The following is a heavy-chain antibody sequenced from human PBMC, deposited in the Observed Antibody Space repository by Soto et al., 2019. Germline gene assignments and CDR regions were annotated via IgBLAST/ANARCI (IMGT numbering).Heavy chain of an antibody. CDR3: AMGLGCSGGSCYSIDY. D-gene: IGHD2-15*01. Sequence: GGSLRLSCAASGFTFSSYAMSWVRQAPGKGLEWVSAISGSGGSTYYADSVKGRFTISRDNSKNTLYLQMNSLRAEDTAVYYYAMGLGCSGGSCYSIDYWGQGTLVTVSS. J-gene: IGHJ4*02. V-gene: IGHV3-23*01. CDR2: ISGSGGST. CDR1: GFTFSSYA.